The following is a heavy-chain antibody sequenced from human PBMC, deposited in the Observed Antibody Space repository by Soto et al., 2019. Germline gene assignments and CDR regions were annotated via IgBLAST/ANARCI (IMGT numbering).Heavy chain of an antibody. D-gene: IGHD3-22*01. V-gene: IGHV3-30-3*01. CDR2: ISYDGSNK. CDR1: GFTFSSYA. J-gene: IGHJ4*02. CDR3: ARGDYYDSSGMGGYFDY. Sequence: GSLRLSCAASGFTFSSYAMHWVRQAPGKGLEWVAVISYDGSNKYYADSVKGRFTISRDNSKNTLYLQMNSLRAEDTAVYYCARGDYYDSSGMGGYFDYWGQGTLVTVSS.